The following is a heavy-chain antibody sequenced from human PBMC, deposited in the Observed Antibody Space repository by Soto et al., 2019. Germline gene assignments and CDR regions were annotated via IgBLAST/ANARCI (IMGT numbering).Heavy chain of an antibody. CDR3: ARARTSITMVRGVYYYGMDV. CDR1: GGTFSSYA. Sequence: SVKVSCKASGGTFSSYAISWVRQAPGQGLEWMGGIIPIFGTANYAQKFQGRVTITADKSTSTAYMELSSLRSEYTAVYYCARARTSITMVRGVYYYGMDVWGQGTTVTVSS. CDR2: IIPIFGTA. J-gene: IGHJ6*02. V-gene: IGHV1-69*06. D-gene: IGHD3-10*01.